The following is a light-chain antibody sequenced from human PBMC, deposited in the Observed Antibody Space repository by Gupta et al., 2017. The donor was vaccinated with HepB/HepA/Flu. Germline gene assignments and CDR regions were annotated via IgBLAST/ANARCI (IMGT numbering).Light chain of an antibody. J-gene: IGKJ3*01. CDR2: AAS. V-gene: IGKV1D-12*01. CDR3: QRAKSFPRT. CDR1: QGISTW. Sequence: VSASVGDRVTMTCRASQGISTWLAWYHQSPGKAPKLLIYAASSLQSGVPSRFSGTGSGTDFSLTISSPQPEDFGTYYCQRAKSFPRTFGPGTKVDIK.